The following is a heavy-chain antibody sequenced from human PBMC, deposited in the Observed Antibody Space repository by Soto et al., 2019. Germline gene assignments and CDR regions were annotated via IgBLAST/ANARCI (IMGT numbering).Heavy chain of an antibody. CDR1: GYTFTSYG. V-gene: IGHV1-18*04. Sequence: QVQLVQSGAEVKKPGASVKVSCKASGYTFTSYGISWVRQAPGQGLEWMGWISAYNGNTNYAQKLQGRVTMTTDTATSTAYRELRSLRADDTAVYYCARDPGRYSGYDYEAHYGMDVWGQGTTVTVSS. J-gene: IGHJ6*02. CDR3: ARDPGRYSGYDYEAHYGMDV. CDR2: ISAYNGNT. D-gene: IGHD5-12*01.